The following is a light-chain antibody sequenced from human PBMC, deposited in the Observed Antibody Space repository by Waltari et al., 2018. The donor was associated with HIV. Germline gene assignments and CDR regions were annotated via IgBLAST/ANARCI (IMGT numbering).Light chain of an antibody. Sequence: QPVLTPPPSVCAAPGPGVTISCSRSNSNIGNDYVSWYQDLPGESPKLLIYDNKKRPSGMPDRFPGSKSGTSATLDITGLHTGDEADYYCGTWDSSLGGAVFGGGTSLTVL. CDR2: DNK. J-gene: IGLJ2*01. V-gene: IGLV1-51*01. CDR1: NSNIGNDY. CDR3: GTWDSSLGGAV.